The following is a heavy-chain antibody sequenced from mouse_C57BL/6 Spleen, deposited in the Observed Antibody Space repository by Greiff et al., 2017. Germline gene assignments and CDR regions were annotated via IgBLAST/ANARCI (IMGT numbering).Heavy chain of an antibody. CDR3: ARSDYGSRGTWFAY. V-gene: IGHV1-26*01. D-gene: IGHD1-1*01. CDR1: GYTFTDYY. J-gene: IGHJ3*01. CDR2: INPNNGGT. Sequence: EVQLQQSGPELVKPGASVKISCKASGYTFTDYYMNWVKQSHGKSLEWIGDINPNNGGTSYNQKFKGKATLTVDTSSSTAYMELRSLTSEDSAVYYCARSDYGSRGTWFAYWGQGTLVTVSA.